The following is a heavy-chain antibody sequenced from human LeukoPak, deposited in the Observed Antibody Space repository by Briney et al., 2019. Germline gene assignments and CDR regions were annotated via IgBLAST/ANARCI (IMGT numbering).Heavy chain of an antibody. D-gene: IGHD3-9*01. J-gene: IGHJ4*02. V-gene: IGHV3-23*01. Sequence: PGGSLRLSCAASGFTFSSYAMSWVRQAPGKWLELVSSVSGSGGSTYYADSVKGRFNISRDNSKNTLYLQMTRLRAEDTAVYYCAKGYSDWLSDFDYWGQGTLVTVSS. CDR1: GFTFSSYA. CDR3: AKGYSDWLSDFDY. CDR2: VSGSGGST.